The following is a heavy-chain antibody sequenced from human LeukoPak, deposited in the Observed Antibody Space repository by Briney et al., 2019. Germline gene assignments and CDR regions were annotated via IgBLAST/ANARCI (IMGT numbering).Heavy chain of an antibody. CDR2: INPNSGDT. D-gene: IGHD3-22*01. CDR1: GYTLTELS. J-gene: IGHJ4*02. V-gene: IGHV1-2*02. CDR3: TRGESRHYYETSGYSDY. Sequence: ASVKVSCKVSGYTLTELSMHWARQAPGQGLEWMGWINPNSGDTKYTQTFHGRVTMTSDTSITTVYMELSRLTSDDTALYYCTRGESRHYYETSGYSDYWGQGTLVTVSS.